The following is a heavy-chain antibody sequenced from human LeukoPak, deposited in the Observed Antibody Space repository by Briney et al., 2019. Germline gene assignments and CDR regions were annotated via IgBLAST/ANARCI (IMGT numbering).Heavy chain of an antibody. Sequence: SETLSLTCTVSGGSVSSCSYYWSWIRQPPGKGLEWIGYIYYSGSTNYSPSLKSRVTISVDTSKNQFYLKLSSVTAADTAVYYCARETMDYCSSTSCYAAGLFDYWGQGTLVTVSS. CDR2: IYYSGST. CDR3: ARETMDYCSSTSCYAAGLFDY. CDR1: GGSVSSCSYY. J-gene: IGHJ4*02. D-gene: IGHD2-2*01. V-gene: IGHV4-61*01.